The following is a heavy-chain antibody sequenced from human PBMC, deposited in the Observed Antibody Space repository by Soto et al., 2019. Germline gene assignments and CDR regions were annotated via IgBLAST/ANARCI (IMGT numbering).Heavy chain of an antibody. V-gene: IGHV1-2*02. Sequence: QVQLVQSGAEVKKQGASVKVSCKTSGYIFTAYFMHWVRQAPGQGLEWMGWINPTSAVTKALQKFQGRIALTRDTSPSTFYMELSSLTSDDTAVYYCARDRGQKSGYLWGQGTLVTVSS. J-gene: IGHJ4*02. CDR3: ARDRGQKSGYL. D-gene: IGHD5-12*01. CDR2: INPTSAVT. CDR1: GYIFTAYF.